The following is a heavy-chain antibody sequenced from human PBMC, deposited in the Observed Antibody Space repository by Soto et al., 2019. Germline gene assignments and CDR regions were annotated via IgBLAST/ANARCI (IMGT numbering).Heavy chain of an antibody. CDR1: GYTFTSNS. D-gene: IGHD6-19*01. CDR3: GRISSASSGWLPDY. Sequence: APVKVSCKASGYTFTSNSIGWVRHAPEQGLEWMGWINVYNGNTKYAQQLEGRVTLTTDTCTSTAYMDLRRLRSDDTAVYYCGRISSASSGWLPDYWAQRTSVPVSS. CDR2: INVYNGNT. J-gene: IGHJ4*02. V-gene: IGHV1-18*04.